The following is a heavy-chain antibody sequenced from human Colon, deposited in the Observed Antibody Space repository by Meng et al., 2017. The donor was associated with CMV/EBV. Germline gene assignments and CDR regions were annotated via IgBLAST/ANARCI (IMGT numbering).Heavy chain of an antibody. J-gene: IGHJ4*02. CDR3: ARTLTGTSLDY. D-gene: IGHD3-10*01. CDR2: ISSSSSYI. CDR1: GFIFDDYA. Sequence: GESLKISCAASGFIFDDYAMNWVRQAPGKGLEWVSSISSSSSYIYYADSVKGRFTISRDNAKNSLYLQMNSLRAEDTAVYYCARTLTGTSLDYWGQGTLVTVSS. V-gene: IGHV3-21*01.